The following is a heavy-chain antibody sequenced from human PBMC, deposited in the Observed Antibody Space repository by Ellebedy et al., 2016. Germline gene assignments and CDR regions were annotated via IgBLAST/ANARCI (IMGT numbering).Heavy chain of an antibody. Sequence: SETLSLTCTVSGGSIIGYFWSWIRQPPEKGLEWIGYIYYTGSTNYNPSLKSRVTMSVDTSKNHFSLKLSSVTAADTAVYYCARLDLRYTAIFNWGQGTLVTVSS. V-gene: IGHV4-59*08. J-gene: IGHJ4*02. CDR1: GGSIIGYF. CDR2: IYYTGST. CDR3: ARLDLRYTAIFN. D-gene: IGHD5-18*01.